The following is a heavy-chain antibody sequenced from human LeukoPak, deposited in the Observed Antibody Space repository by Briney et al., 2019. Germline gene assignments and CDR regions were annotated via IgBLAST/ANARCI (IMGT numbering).Heavy chain of an antibody. Sequence: PGGSLRLSCAASGFTFSDYYMSWIRQAPGKGLEGVSYISSSGSTIYYADSVKGRFTISRDNAKNSLYLQMNSLRAEDTAVYYCARAMDSSDFYDAFDIWGQGTMVTVSS. CDR2: ISSSGSTI. CDR1: GFTFSDYY. J-gene: IGHJ3*02. D-gene: IGHD3-22*01. CDR3: ARAMDSSDFYDAFDI. V-gene: IGHV3-11*01.